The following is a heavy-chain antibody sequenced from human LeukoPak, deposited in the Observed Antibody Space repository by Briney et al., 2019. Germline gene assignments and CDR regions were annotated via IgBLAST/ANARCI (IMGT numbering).Heavy chain of an antibody. CDR2: INPNSGGT. V-gene: IGHV1-2*02. Sequence: GASVKVSCKASGYTFTGYYMHWVRQAPGQGLEWMRWINPNSGGTNYAQKFQGRVTMTRDTSISTAYMELSRLRSDDTAVYYCARDPYYDFWSGQTDYWGQGTLVTVSS. J-gene: IGHJ4*02. CDR1: GYTFTGYY. CDR3: ARDPYYDFWSGQTDY. D-gene: IGHD3-3*01.